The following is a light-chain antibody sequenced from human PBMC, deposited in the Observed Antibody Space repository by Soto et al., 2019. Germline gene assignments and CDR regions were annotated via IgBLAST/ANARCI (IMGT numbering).Light chain of an antibody. CDR1: QSVSSN. V-gene: IGKV3-15*01. CDR2: GAS. CDR3: QQYNNWPFT. Sequence: EIVMAHYPATLSLAAVERATLSCRASQSVSSNLDWYQQKPGQAPRLLIYGASTRATGIPARFSGSGSGTEFTLTISSLQSEDFAVYYCQQYNNWPFTFGPGTKVDI. J-gene: IGKJ3*01.